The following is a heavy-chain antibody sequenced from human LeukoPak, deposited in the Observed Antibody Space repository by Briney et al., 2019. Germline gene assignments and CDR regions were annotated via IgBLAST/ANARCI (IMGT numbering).Heavy chain of an antibody. Sequence: PEASVKVSCNASGYTFTSYYMHWVRQAPGQGLEWMGWINPNSGGTNYAHTFQGRVTMTRDTSISTAYMELSRLRSDDTAVYYCAREEYGGSDAANDYWGQGNLVTVSS. J-gene: IGHJ4*02. V-gene: IGHV1-2*02. CDR2: INPNSGGT. D-gene: IGHD4-23*01. CDR1: GYTFTSYY. CDR3: AREEYGGSDAANDY.